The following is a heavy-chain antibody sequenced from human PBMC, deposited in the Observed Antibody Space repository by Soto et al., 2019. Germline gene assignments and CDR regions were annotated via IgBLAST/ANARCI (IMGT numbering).Heavy chain of an antibody. Sequence: ASVKVSCKASGYTFTSYGISWVRQAPGQGLEWMGWISAYNGNTNYAQKLQGRVTMTTDTSTSTAYMELRSPRSDDTAVYYCARDFLWVVREKNWFQPWDQGLLVSVSS. CDR3: ARDFLWVVREKNWFQP. CDR1: GYTFTSYG. D-gene: IGHD1-26*01. CDR2: ISAYNGNT. V-gene: IGHV1-18*01. J-gene: IGHJ5*02.